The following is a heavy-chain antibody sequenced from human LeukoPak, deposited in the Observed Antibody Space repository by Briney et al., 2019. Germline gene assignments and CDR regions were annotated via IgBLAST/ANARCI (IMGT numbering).Heavy chain of an antibody. V-gene: IGHV3-43*02. J-gene: IGHJ3*02. CDR1: GFTFDDYA. Sequence: GGSLRLSCAASGFTFDDYAMHWVRQAPGKGLEWVSLIGGGGGRTHYADSVKGRFTISRDNSKNSLYLKMNSLRTEDTAFYYCAKAYYDYVWGSYRYFCAFDIWGQGTMVTVSS. D-gene: IGHD3-16*02. CDR3: AKAYYDYVWGSYRYFCAFDI. CDR2: IGGGGGRT.